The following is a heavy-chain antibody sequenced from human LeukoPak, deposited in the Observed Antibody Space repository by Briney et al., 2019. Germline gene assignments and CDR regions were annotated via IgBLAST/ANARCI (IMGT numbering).Heavy chain of an antibody. CDR3: ASDYD. V-gene: IGHV3-11*04. Sequence: GGSLRLSCAASGFTFSDYYMSWIRQAPGKGLEWVSYVSSGSSTIYYADSVKGRFTVSRDNGKRSLYLHMNSPRAEDTAMYYCASDYDWGQGTLVTVSS. J-gene: IGHJ4*02. D-gene: IGHD4-17*01. CDR1: GFTFSDYY. CDR2: VSSGSSTI.